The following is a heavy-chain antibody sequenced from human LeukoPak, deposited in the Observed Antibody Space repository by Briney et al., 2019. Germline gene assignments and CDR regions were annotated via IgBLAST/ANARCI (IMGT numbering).Heavy chain of an antibody. CDR1: GGSISSYY. CDR3: ATGDSFLDAFDI. J-gene: IGHJ3*02. V-gene: IGHV4-4*07. Sequence: SETLSLTCTVSGGSISSYYWSWIRQPAGKGLEWIGRIYTSGSTNYNPSLKSRVTISVDTSKNQFSLKLSSETAADTAVYYCATGDSFLDAFDIWGQGTMVTVSS. CDR2: IYTSGST. D-gene: IGHD7-27*01.